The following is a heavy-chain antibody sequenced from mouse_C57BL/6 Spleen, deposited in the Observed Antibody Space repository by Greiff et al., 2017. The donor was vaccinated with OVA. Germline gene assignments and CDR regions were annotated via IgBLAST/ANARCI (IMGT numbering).Heavy chain of an antibody. Sequence: EVQLQQSGPELVKPGASVKIPCKASGYTFTDYNMDWVKQSHGKSLEWIGDINPNNGGTIYNQKFKGKATLTVDKSSSTAYMELRSLTSEDTAVYYCARRDYYGSSPGYFDYWGQGTTLTVSS. CDR2: INPNNGGT. CDR1: GYTFTDYN. CDR3: ARRDYYGSSPGYFDY. D-gene: IGHD1-1*01. J-gene: IGHJ2*01. V-gene: IGHV1-18*01.